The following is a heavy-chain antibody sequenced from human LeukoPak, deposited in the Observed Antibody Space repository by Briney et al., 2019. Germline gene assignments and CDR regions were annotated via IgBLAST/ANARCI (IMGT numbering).Heavy chain of an antibody. CDR2: IYYSGST. J-gene: IGHJ5*02. CDR1: GASITTYY. Sequence: TSETLSLTCTVPGASITTYYWSWIRQPPGKGLEWIGYIYYSGSTNYNPSLRSRLTISVDTSKNQFSLKLSSVTAADTAVYYCARGRGGGGSSNNWLDPWGQGSLVIVSS. V-gene: IGHV4-59*01. CDR3: ARGRGGGGSSNNWLDP. D-gene: IGHD2-15*01.